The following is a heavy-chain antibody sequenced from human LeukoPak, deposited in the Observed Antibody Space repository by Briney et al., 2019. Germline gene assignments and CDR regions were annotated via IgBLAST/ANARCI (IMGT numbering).Heavy chain of an antibody. Sequence: GASVKFSCKASGYTFTSYVISGVRQAGRQGVEWVGCISAYNGNTNSARKLRGRVTMIIDTSINAAYLELRGLAYDDPAVYYWGRHFGYYYDRSGYCWDDYYWGKGTLVTVSS. CDR2: ISAYNGNT. V-gene: IGHV1-18*01. CDR3: GRHFGYYYDRSGYCWDDYY. D-gene: IGHD3-22*01. CDR1: GYTFTSYV. J-gene: IGHJ4*02.